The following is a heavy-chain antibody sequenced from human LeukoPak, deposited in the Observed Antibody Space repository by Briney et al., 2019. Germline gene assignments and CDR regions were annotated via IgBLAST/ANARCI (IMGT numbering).Heavy chain of an antibody. V-gene: IGHV4-34*01. Sequence: SETLSLTCTVSGGSISSYYWSWIRQPPGKGLEWIGEINHSGSTNYNPSLKSRVTISVDTSKNQFSLKLSSVTAADTAVYYCARGFGQVNAFDIWGQGTMVTVSS. CDR3: ARGFGQVNAFDI. J-gene: IGHJ3*02. CDR1: GGSISSYY. CDR2: INHSGST. D-gene: IGHD3-3*01.